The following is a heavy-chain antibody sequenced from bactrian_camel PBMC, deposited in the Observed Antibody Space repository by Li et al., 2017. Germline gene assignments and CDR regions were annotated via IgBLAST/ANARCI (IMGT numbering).Heavy chain of an antibody. Sequence: VQLVESGGGLVQPGGSLRLSCATSGFTFSGLGMSWVRQAPGKGLEWVSSIHSYSTNTYYADSVKGRFTISRDNAKNTLYLELNRLQTEDTAMYYCTRHGGQTVLTSFPIWGQGTQVTVS. J-gene: IGHJ4*01. V-gene: IGHV3S2*01. D-gene: IGHD1*01. CDR2: IHSYSTNT. CDR3: TRHGGQTVLTSFPI. CDR1: GFTFSGLG.